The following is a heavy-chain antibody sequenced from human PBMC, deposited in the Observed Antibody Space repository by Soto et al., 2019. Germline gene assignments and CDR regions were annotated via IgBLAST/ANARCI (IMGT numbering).Heavy chain of an antibody. D-gene: IGHD3-22*01. CDR1: GFTFSSYA. Sequence: PGGSLRLSCAASGFTFSSYAMSWVRQAPGKGLEWVSAISGSGGSTYYADSVKGRFTISRDNSKNTLYLQMNSLRAEDTAVYYCARAANEESITMIVVVIEHDAFDIWGKGTMVTVSS. J-gene: IGHJ3*02. V-gene: IGHV3-23*01. CDR3: ARAANEESITMIVVVIEHDAFDI. CDR2: ISGSGGST.